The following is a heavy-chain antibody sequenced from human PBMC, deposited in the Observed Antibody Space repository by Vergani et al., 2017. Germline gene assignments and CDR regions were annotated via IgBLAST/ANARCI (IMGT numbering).Heavy chain of an antibody. V-gene: IGHV4-4*07. CDR2: IYTSGST. D-gene: IGHD6-13*01. J-gene: IGHJ6*03. Sequence: QVQLQESGPGLVKPSETLSLTCTVSGGSISSYYWSWIRQPAGKGLEWIGRIYTSGSTNYNPSLKSRVTMSVDTSKNQFSLELSSVTAADTAVYYCARDIRDRDSSSWLRSTQYYYYYYMDVWGKGTTVTVSS. CDR3: ARDIRDRDSSSWLRSTQYYYYYYMDV. CDR1: GGSISSYY.